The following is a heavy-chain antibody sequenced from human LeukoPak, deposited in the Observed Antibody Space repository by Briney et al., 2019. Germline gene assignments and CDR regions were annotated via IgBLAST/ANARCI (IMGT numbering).Heavy chain of an antibody. CDR1: GFTFSAYA. D-gene: IGHD3-22*01. J-gene: IGHJ4*02. CDR2: ISGSGDST. Sequence: GGSLRLSCAASGFTFSAYAMSWVRQAPGKGLEWVSAISGSGDSTYYADSVKGRFTISRDTSKNMLYLQMNNLGVDDTAVYYCARGSGFFLDFDYWGQGSLVTVSS. V-gene: IGHV3-23*01. CDR3: ARGSGFFLDFDY.